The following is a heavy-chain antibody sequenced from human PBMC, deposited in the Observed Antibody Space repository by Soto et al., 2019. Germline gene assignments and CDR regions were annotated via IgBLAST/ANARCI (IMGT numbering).Heavy chain of an antibody. CDR2: MKSKSDGGTT. D-gene: IGHD4-4*01. Sequence: EVQLVESGGGLVKPGGSLRLSCAASGSTVSNAYMNWVRQARGKGLEWVGRMKSKSDGGTTDYAAPVKGRFTISSDDSKNTVYLQMNSLKIEDTAVYYCTTSGVSTRYGMDVWGQGTTVTVSP. V-gene: IGHV3-15*07. CDR1: GSTVSNAY. CDR3: TTSGVSTRYGMDV. J-gene: IGHJ6*01.